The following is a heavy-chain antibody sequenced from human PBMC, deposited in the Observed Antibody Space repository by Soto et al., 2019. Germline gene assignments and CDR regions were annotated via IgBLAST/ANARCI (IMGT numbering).Heavy chain of an antibody. J-gene: IGHJ6*02. Sequence: EVPLVESGGGVVRPGGSLRLSCAASGFTFDDYGMSWVRQAPGKGLEWVSGTNWNGGSTGYADSVKGRFTISRDNAKNALYLQMNSLRAEDTALYYCARVGVGYCSSTTCYPYGMDVWGQGTAVTVSS. CDR3: ARVGVGYCSSTTCYPYGMDV. V-gene: IGHV3-20*04. CDR2: TNWNGGST. CDR1: GFTFDDYG. D-gene: IGHD2-2*01.